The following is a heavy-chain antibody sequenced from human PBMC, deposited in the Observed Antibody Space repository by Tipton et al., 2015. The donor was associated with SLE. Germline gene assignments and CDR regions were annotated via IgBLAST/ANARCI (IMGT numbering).Heavy chain of an antibody. CDR2: VHYSGNT. D-gene: IGHD6-6*01. CDR1: GGSISVYF. J-gene: IGHJ4*02. CDR3: ARQSMAARPDFDF. Sequence: TLSLTCTVSGGSISVYFWNWIRQSPGKGLEWIGYVHYSGNTNYNPSLKSRVTISLDTSKNQFSLILNSVTAADTAVYYCARQSMAARPDFDFWGQGTLVTVSS. V-gene: IGHV4-59*01.